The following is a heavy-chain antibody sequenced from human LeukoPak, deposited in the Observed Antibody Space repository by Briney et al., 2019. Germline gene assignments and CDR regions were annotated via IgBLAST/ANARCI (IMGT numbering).Heavy chain of an antibody. V-gene: IGHV3-7*01. CDR1: GFTFSSYW. Sequence: GGSLRLSCAASGFTFSSYWMSWVRQAPGKGLEWVANMKQDGSQKNYVDSVKGRFTISRDNAKNSLFLQMNSLRAGDTAVYYCARVSVPGAVAGSRTFDIWGQGTMVTVSS. J-gene: IGHJ3*02. CDR3: ARVSVPGAVAGSRTFDI. CDR2: MKQDGSQK. D-gene: IGHD6-19*01.